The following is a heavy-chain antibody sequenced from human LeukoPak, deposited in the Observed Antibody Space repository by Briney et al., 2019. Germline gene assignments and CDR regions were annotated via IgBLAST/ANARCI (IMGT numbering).Heavy chain of an antibody. D-gene: IGHD6-13*01. V-gene: IGHV4-38-2*02. CDR3: ASDLEPRIAAAPLFDY. J-gene: IGHJ4*02. CDR1: GYSISSGYY. CDR2: IYHSGST. Sequence: PSETLSLTCTVSGYSISSGYYWGWIRQPPGGGLEWIGSIYHSGSTYYNPSLKSRLTITVDTSKNQFSLKLSSVTAADTAVYYCASDLEPRIAAAPLFDYWGQGTLVTVSS.